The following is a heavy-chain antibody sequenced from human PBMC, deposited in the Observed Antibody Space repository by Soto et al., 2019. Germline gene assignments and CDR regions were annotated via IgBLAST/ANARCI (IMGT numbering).Heavy chain of an antibody. Sequence: QVQLVESGGGVVQPGRSLRLSCAASGFTFSSYGMHWVRQAPGKGLEWGAVISYDGSNKYYADSVKGRFTISRDNSKNTLYLQMNSLRAEDTAVYYCARAGGLLLDYWGQGTLVTVSS. CDR3: ARAGGLLLDY. CDR2: ISYDGSNK. CDR1: GFTFSSYG. J-gene: IGHJ4*02. D-gene: IGHD2-15*01. V-gene: IGHV3-30*03.